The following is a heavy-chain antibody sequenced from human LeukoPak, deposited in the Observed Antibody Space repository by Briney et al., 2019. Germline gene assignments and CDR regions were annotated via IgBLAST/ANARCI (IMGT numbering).Heavy chain of an antibody. V-gene: IGHV4-61*05. J-gene: IGHJ4*02. CDR2: IYYSGST. Sequence: SETLSLTCTVSGGSISSSRYSWGWIRQPPGKGLEWIGYIYYSGSTNYNPSLKSRVTISVDTSKNQFSLKLSSVTAADTAVYCCARLFRRDGYNKIDYWGQGTLVTVSS. D-gene: IGHD5-24*01. CDR1: GGSISSSRYS. CDR3: ARLFRRDGYNKIDY.